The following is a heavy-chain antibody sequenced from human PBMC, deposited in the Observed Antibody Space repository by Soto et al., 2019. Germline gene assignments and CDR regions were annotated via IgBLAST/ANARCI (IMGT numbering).Heavy chain of an antibody. J-gene: IGHJ6*02. CDR2: IIPTLDIV. Sequence: QVQLVQSGAELKKPGSSVKVSCEASGGTFNSHTIIAWVRQAPGQGPEWMGRIIPTLDIVDYAQRFQDRVTITADRPTNTAFMELRSLVSEDTAVYYCARDERGYNYVSDYGLDVWGQGTMVTVS. CDR3: ARDERGYNYVSDYGLDV. CDR1: GGTFNSHT. D-gene: IGHD5-18*01. V-gene: IGHV1-69*08.